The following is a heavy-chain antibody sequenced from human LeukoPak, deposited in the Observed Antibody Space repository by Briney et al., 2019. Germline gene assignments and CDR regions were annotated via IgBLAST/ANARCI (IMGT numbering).Heavy chain of an antibody. Sequence: GGSLRLSCAASGFTFSSYSMNWVRQAPGKGLEWVSSISSSSSYIYYADPVTGRFTISRDNAKHSLYLQMNGLRAEDTAVYYCPRDQVAAAGTPIDYWGQGTLVTVSS. J-gene: IGHJ4*02. CDR1: GFTFSSYS. CDR2: ISSSSSYI. D-gene: IGHD6-13*01. V-gene: IGHV3-21*01. CDR3: PRDQVAAAGTPIDY.